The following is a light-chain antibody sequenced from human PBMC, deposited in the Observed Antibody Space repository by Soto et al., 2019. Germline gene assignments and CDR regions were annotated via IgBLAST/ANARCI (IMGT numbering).Light chain of an antibody. CDR3: QQYNTYSELT. V-gene: IGKV1-5*03. CDR1: QSISSW. J-gene: IGKJ4*01. Sequence: DIQMTQSPSTLSASVGDRVTITCRASQSISSWLAWYQQKPGTAPKLLIYKESSLESGVPSRFSGSGSGTEFTLTISSLQPDDFATYYCQQYNTYSELTVGGGTKVEIK. CDR2: KES.